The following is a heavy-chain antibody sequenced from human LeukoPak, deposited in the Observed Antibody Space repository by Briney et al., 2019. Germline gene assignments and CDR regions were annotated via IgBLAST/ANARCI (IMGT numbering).Heavy chain of an antibody. V-gene: IGHV1-2*02. CDR1: GYTFTGYY. CDR3: ARDGYSGYGTYDY. CDR2: ININSGAT. J-gene: IGHJ4*02. Sequence: ASVKVSCKASGYTFTGYYIHRVRQAPGQGLEWMGWININSGATSYAQKFQVRVTMTRDTSIRVAFMELSRLTSDDTAVYYCARDGYSGYGTYDYWGQGTLVTVSS. D-gene: IGHD5-12*01.